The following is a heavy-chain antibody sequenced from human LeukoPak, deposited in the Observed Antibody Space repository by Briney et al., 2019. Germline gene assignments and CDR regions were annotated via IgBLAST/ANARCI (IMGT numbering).Heavy chain of an antibody. CDR2: IIPIFGTA. J-gene: IGHJ4*02. CDR1: GGTFSSYA. V-gene: IGHV1-69*05. D-gene: IGHD5-18*01. Sequence: ASVKVSCKASGGTFSSYAISWVRQAPGQGLEWMGRIIPIFGTANYAQKFQGRVTITTDESTSTAYMELSSLRSEDTAVYYCAREGYSYGLEFPYYFDDWGQGTLVTVSS. CDR3: AREGYSYGLEFPYYFDD.